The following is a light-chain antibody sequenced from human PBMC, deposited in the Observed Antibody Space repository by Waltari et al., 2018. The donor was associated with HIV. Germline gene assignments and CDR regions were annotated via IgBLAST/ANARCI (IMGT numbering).Light chain of an antibody. CDR1: SGYSTYT. CDR3: GADHGSGSNFVRV. V-gene: IGLV9-49*01. CDR2: VGTGGIVG. Sequence: QPVLTQPPSASASLGASVTLTSTLISGYSTYTVDCYQQSPGPGPRLVRRVGTGGIVGSKGDGIPDRFSVLGSGLNRYLTIKNIQEEDESDYHCGADHGSGSNFVRVFGGGTKLTVL. J-gene: IGLJ3*02.